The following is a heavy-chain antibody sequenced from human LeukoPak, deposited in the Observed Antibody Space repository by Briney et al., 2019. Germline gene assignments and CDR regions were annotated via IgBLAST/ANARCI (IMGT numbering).Heavy chain of an antibody. Sequence: GGSLRLSCAASGFTFSNYIMNWVRQAPGKGLEWVSYISSSSSTIYYADSVKGRFTISRDNAKNSLYLQMNSLRAEDTAVYYCARESYYYGSGSYDSYYYYYYTDVWGKGTTVTVSS. CDR2: ISSSSSTI. J-gene: IGHJ6*03. D-gene: IGHD3-10*01. CDR1: GFTFSNYI. V-gene: IGHV3-48*01. CDR3: ARESYYYGSGSYDSYYYYYYTDV.